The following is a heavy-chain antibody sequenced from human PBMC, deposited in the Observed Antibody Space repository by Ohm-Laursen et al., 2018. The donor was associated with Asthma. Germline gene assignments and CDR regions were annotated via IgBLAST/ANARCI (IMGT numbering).Heavy chain of an antibody. J-gene: IGHJ4*02. V-gene: IGHV4-34*01. CDR1: GVSIYSGGYY. Sequence: SETLSLTCTVSGVSIYSGGYYWSWIRQHPGKGLEWIGEINHSGSTNYNPSLKSRVTISVDTSKNQFSLKLSSVTAADTAVYYCARGRYLGYCSSTSCYRWRYYFDYWGQGTLVTVSS. CDR3: ARGRYLGYCSSTSCYRWRYYFDY. CDR2: INHSGST. D-gene: IGHD2-2*02.